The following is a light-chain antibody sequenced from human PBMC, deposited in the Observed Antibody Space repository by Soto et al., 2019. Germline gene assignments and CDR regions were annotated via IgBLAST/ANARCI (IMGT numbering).Light chain of an antibody. J-gene: IGKJ1*01. CDR2: GAS. CDR1: QSVNSNY. Sequence: EIVMTQSPRTLSLSPWERDTLXCRTSQSVNSNYLAWYQQKPGQAPRLLIYGASTRATGIPDRFSGSGSGTDFTLTISRLEPEDSAVYYCQQYGSSPTWTFGQGTKVDIK. V-gene: IGKV3-20*01. CDR3: QQYGSSPTWT.